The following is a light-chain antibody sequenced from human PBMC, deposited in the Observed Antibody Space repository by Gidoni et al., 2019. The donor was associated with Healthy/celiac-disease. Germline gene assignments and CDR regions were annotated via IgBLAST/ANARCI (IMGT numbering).Light chain of an antibody. V-gene: IGLV2-14*01. J-gene: IGLJ2*01. CDR2: EVS. CDR1: SSDVGGYNS. CDR3: SSYTSSSTRV. Sequence: QSALTQPASVSGSPGPSITISCTGTSSDVGGYNSVSWYQQPPGKAPKLMIYEVSNRPSGVSNRCSGSKSGNTASLTISGLQAEDEADYYCSSYTSSSTRVFGGGTKLTVL.